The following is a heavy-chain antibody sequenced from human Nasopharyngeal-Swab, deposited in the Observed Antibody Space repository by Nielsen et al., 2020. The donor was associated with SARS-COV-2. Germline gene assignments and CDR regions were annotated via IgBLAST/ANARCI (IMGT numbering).Heavy chain of an antibody. V-gene: IGHV3-7*01. J-gene: IGHJ4*02. CDR1: GLTFTNSW. CDR2: IKQDGSDK. Sequence: GGSLRLSCAASGLTFTNSWMSWVRHAPGKGLEWVANIKQDGSDKYYVDSVKGRFTISRDNAKNSLELQMNSLRVEDTAVYYCARDPGSYYFDFWGQGTLVTVSS. CDR3: ARDPGSYYFDF. D-gene: IGHD3-10*01.